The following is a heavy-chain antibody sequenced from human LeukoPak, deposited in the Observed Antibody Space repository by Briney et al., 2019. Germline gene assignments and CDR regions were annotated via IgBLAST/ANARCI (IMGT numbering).Heavy chain of an antibody. J-gene: IGHJ5*02. CDR2: INPNSGGT. V-gene: IGHV1-2*02. CDR1: GYTFTGYY. Sequence: ASVTVSCKASGYTFTGYYMHWVRQAPGQGLEWMGWINPNSGGTNYAQKFQGRVTMTRDTSISTAYMELSGLRSDDTAVYYCARERYQLLFHNWFDPWGQGTLVTVSS. D-gene: IGHD2-2*01. CDR3: ARERYQLLFHNWFDP.